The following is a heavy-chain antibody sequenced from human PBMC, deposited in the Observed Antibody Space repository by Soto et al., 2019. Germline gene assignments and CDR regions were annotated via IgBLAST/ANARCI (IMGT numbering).Heavy chain of an antibody. V-gene: IGHV3-15*01. CDR3: TNVYFDY. Sequence: EVHLVESGGGLVKPGGSLRLSCTASGFTFSNAWMTWVRQAPGKGLEWVGRIKTNADGGTTDYAAPVKGRFAISRDDSENTLYLQMNSLKTEDTAVYYCTNVYFDYWGQGTLVTVSS. J-gene: IGHJ4*02. CDR2: IKTNADGGTT. CDR1: GFTFSNAW.